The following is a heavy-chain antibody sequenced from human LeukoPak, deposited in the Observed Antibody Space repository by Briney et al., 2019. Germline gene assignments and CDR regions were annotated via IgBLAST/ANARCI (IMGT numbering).Heavy chain of an antibody. D-gene: IGHD2-21*02. CDR1: GFTFSSYA. CDR2: ISYDGSNK. V-gene: IGHV3-30*04. CDR3: AREGVVVTANPYYYYYGMDV. Sequence: QPGRSLRLSCAASGFTFSSYAMHWVRQAPGKGLEWVAVISYDGSNKYYADSVKGRFTISRDNSKNTLYLQMNSLRAEDTAVYYCAREGVVVTANPYYYYYGMDVWGQGTTVTVSS. J-gene: IGHJ6*02.